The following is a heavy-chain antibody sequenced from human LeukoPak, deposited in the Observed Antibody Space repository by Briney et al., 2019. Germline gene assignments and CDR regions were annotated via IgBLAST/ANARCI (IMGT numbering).Heavy chain of an antibody. Sequence: SSETLSLTCTVSGYSISSGYYWSWIRQPAGKGLEWIGRIYTSGSTNYNPSLKSRVTISVDTSKNQFSLKLSSVTAADTAVYYCATARITMVRGVTITNNWFDPWGQGTLVTVSS. CDR1: GYSISSGYY. J-gene: IGHJ5*02. CDR2: IYTSGST. CDR3: ATARITMVRGVTITNNWFDP. V-gene: IGHV4-61*02. D-gene: IGHD3-10*01.